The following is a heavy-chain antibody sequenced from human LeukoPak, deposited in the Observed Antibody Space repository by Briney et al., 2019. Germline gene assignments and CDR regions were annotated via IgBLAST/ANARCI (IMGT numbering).Heavy chain of an antibody. V-gene: IGHV4-38-2*02. D-gene: IGHD6-13*01. CDR3: ARAVAAAARYYFDY. CDR2: IYHSGST. Sequence: PSETLSLTCTVSGYSISSGYYWGWIRQPPGKGLEWIGSIYHSGSTYYNPSLKSRVTISVDTSKNQFSLKLSSVTAADTAVYYCARAVAAAARYYFDYWGQGTLVTVSS. CDR1: GYSISSGYY. J-gene: IGHJ4*02.